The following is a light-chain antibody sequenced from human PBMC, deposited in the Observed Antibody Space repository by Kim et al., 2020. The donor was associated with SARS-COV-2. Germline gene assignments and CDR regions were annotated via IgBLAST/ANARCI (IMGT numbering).Light chain of an antibody. V-gene: IGKV1-9*01. Sequence: GAGGDRVTITCQASHGISSYLAWNQQKPGKAPKLLIYAASKLQGGIPARFSGSGSGTDITLAISSLQPEDFATYIWQQLNSYPLTFGGRTKVDI. CDR2: AAS. CDR3: QQLNSYPLT. CDR1: HGISSY. J-gene: IGKJ4*01.